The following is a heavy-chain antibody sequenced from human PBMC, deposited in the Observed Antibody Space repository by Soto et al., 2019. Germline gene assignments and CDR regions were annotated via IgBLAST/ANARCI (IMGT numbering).Heavy chain of an antibody. Sequence: QPGGSLRLSCADSGVTFRNYAMTWVRQAPGRGLEWVSTISASSSSRYYSDSVKGRFTISRDNFKNTPYLQMNSLRVEDTALYYCARLSGYEWDNRFDLWGQGTQVTVSS. V-gene: IGHV3-23*01. CDR1: GVTFRNYA. J-gene: IGHJ5*02. CDR2: ISASSSSR. CDR3: ARLSGYEWDNRFDL. D-gene: IGHD5-12*01.